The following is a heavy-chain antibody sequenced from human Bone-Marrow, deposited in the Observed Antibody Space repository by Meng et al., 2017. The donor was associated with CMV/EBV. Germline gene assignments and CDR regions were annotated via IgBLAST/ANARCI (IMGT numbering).Heavy chain of an antibody. CDR1: GFSFGDYA. Sequence: GESLKISCAASGFSFGDYAMSWVRQAPGKGLQWVSGIDWNGGKTGYADSVKGRFTISRDNAKNSLVLQMNSLRAEDTAFYYCARVDNAYYYYGVDVWGQGTTVTVSS. V-gene: IGHV3-20*04. D-gene: IGHD1-1*01. J-gene: IGHJ6*02. CDR3: ARVDNAYYYYGVDV. CDR2: IDWNGGKT.